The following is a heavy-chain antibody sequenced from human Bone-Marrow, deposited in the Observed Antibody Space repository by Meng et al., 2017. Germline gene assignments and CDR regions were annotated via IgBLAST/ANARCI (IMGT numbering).Heavy chain of an antibody. V-gene: IGHV1-8*01. D-gene: IGHD5-24*01. CDR1: GYTFTNND. Sequence: ASVKVSCKTSGYTFTNNDINWVRQAPGQGLEWMGWMNPNSGNTGFAQKFQGRVTMTSDTSITTAYMELNSLRSEDTAVYYCARVGAIEMATIRGWNYYYGMDVWGQGTTVTVSS. CDR3: ARVGAIEMATIRGWNYYYGMDV. J-gene: IGHJ6*02. CDR2: MNPNSGNT.